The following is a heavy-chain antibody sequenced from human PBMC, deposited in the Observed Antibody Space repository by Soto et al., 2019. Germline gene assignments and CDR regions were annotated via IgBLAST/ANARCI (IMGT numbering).Heavy chain of an antibody. V-gene: IGHV3-72*01. J-gene: IGHJ6*02. CDR2: TRNKANSYTT. CDR1: GFTFSDHY. CDR3: TRGGYCSSTSCFSDYYGMDV. D-gene: IGHD2-2*01. Sequence: GGSLRLSCAASGFTFSDHYMGWVRQAPGKGLEWVGRTRNKANSYTTEYAASVKGRFTISRDDSKNSLYLQMNSLKTEDTAVYYCTRGGYCSSTSCFSDYYGMDVWGQGTTVTVSS.